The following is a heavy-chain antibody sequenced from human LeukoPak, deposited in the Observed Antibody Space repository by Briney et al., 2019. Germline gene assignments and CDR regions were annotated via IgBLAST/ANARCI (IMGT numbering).Heavy chain of an antibody. CDR1: GFTFSNSW. D-gene: IGHD2-15*01. J-gene: IGHJ4*02. V-gene: IGHV3-7*01. CDR2: INPDGSKV. Sequence: GGSLRLSRAAYGFTFSNSWMTWVRQAPGKDLEWVATINPDGSKVAYVGSVKGRFTISRDNAKNSVYLQMSSLRVEETGVFYCARDRGYSSFDYSGQGALVAVSS. CDR3: ARDRGYSSFDY.